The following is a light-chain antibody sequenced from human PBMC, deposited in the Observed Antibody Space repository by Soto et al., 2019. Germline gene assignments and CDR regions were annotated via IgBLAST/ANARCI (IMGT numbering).Light chain of an antibody. CDR3: QQYDNPSLT. J-gene: IGKJ4*01. CDR1: QDISNY. Sequence: DIQMTQSPSSLSASVGDRVTITCQASQDISNYLNWYQQKPGKAPKLLIYDASNLETGVPSRFTGSGSVTDFTFTISSLQPEDLATYYCQQYDNPSLTFGGGTKVEIK. CDR2: DAS. V-gene: IGKV1-33*01.